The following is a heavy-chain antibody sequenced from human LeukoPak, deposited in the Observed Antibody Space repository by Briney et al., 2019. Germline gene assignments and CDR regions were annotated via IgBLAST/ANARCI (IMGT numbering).Heavy chain of an antibody. J-gene: IGHJ6*02. Sequence: SVKVSCKASGYTFTSYGISWVRQAPGQGLEWMGRIIPILGIANYAQKFQGRVTITADKSTSTAYMELSSLRSEDTAVYYCARTYSSGWYGDYYYGMDVWGQGTTVTVSS. CDR1: GYTFTSYG. CDR2: IIPILGIA. CDR3: ARTYSSGWYGDYYYGMDV. D-gene: IGHD6-19*01. V-gene: IGHV1-69*04.